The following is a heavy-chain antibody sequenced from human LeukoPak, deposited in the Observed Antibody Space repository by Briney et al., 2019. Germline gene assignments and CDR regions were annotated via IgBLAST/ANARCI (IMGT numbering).Heavy chain of an antibody. Sequence: SETLSLTRTVSGGSISGGDYYWSWIRQPPREGLEWIAYIYYTGSTYYNPYLKSQVSIAEDTSKDKFSLKLRSVTPADTAVYYCARLQGWEMTIGYCKLYYFDSWGQGTLVTVSS. CDR2: IYYTGST. D-gene: IGHD3-22*01. V-gene: IGHV4-30-4*01. CDR3: ARLQGWEMTIGYCKLYYFDS. CDR1: GGSISGGDYY. J-gene: IGHJ4*02.